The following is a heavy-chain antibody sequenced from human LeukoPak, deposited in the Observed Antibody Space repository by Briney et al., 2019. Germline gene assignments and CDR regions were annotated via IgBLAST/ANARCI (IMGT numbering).Heavy chain of an antibody. CDR3: AKVLGPYYYGSGSYS. CDR2: ISGSGGST. J-gene: IGHJ4*02. V-gene: IGHV3-23*01. D-gene: IGHD3-10*01. CDR1: GFTFSSYA. Sequence: GGSLRLSCAASGFTFSSYAMSWVRQAPGKGLEWVSAISGSGGSTYYADSVKGRFTISRDNSKNTLYLQMNSLRAEDTAVYYCAKVLGPYYYGSGSYSWGQGTLVTVSS.